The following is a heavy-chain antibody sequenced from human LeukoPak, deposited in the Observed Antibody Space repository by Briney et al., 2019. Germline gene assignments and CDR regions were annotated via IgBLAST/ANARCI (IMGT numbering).Heavy chain of an antibody. CDR3: AKSLTMIVVVISH. CDR1: GFTFSSYA. Sequence: PGGSLRLSCAASGFTFSSYAMSWVRQAPGKELEWVSAISGSGGSTYYADSVKGRFTISRDNSKNTLYLQMNSLRAEDTAVYYCAKSLTMIVVVISHWGQGTLVTVSS. CDR2: ISGSGGST. D-gene: IGHD3-22*01. V-gene: IGHV3-23*01. J-gene: IGHJ1*01.